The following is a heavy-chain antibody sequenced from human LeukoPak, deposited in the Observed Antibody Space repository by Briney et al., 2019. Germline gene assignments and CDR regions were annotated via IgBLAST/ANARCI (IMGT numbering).Heavy chain of an antibody. CDR2: INPNSGGT. Sequence: ASVKVSCKASGYTFTGYYMHWVRQAPGQGLEWMGWINPNSGGTNYAQKFQGRVTMPRDTSISTAYMELSRLRSDDTAVYYCARVAAIVVVPAAMGLDYWGQGTLVTVSS. V-gene: IGHV1-2*02. J-gene: IGHJ4*02. D-gene: IGHD2-2*01. CDR1: GYTFTGYY. CDR3: ARVAAIVVVPAAMGLDY.